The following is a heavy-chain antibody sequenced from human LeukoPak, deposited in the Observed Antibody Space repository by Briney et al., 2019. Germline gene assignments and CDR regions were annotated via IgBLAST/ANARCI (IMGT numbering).Heavy chain of an antibody. V-gene: IGHV4-34*01. D-gene: IGHD3-22*01. CDR2: INHSGST. CDR3: AKGSAYYSPFDY. CDR1: GGSFSGYY. Sequence: SETLSLTCAVYGGSFSGYYWSWIRQPPGKGLEWIGEINHSGSTNYNPSLKSRVTISVDTSKNQFSLKLISVTAADTAVYYCAKGSAYYSPFDYWGQGTLVTVSS. J-gene: IGHJ4*02.